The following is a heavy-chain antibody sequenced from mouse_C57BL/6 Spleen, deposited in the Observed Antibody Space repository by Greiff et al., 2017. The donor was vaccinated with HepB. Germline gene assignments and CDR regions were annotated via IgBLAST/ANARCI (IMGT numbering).Heavy chain of an antibody. J-gene: IGHJ2*01. CDR1: GYSITSGYY. D-gene: IGHD4-1*02. CDR3: ASTGLDY. Sequence: KLQESGPGLVKPSQSLSLTCSVTGYSITSGYYWNWIRQFPGNKLEWMGYISYDGSNNYNPSLKNRISITRDTSKNQFFLKLNSVTTEDTATYYCASTGLDYWGQGTTLTVSS. CDR2: ISYDGSN. V-gene: IGHV3-6*01.